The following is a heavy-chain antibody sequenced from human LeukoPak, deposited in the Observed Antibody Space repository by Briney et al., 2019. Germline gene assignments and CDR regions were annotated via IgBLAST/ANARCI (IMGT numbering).Heavy chain of an antibody. Sequence: ASVKVSCKASGYTFTGYYMHWVRQAPGQGLEWMGWVNPNSGGTNYAQKFQGRVTMTRDTSISTAYMELSRLRSDDTAVYYCATVSRYFDWLSPSDYWGQGTLVTVSS. V-gene: IGHV1-2*02. CDR1: GYTFTGYY. CDR2: VNPNSGGT. J-gene: IGHJ4*02. CDR3: ATVSRYFDWLSPSDY. D-gene: IGHD3-9*01.